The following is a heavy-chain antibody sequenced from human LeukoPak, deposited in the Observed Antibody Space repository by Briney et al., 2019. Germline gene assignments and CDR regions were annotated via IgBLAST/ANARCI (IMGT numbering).Heavy chain of an antibody. Sequence: PSETLSLTCAVYGGSFSGYYWSWIRQPPGKGLEWIGEINHSGSTNYNPSLKSRVTISVDTSKNQFSLKLSSVTAADTAVYYCATMEAERWGQGTMVTVSS. CDR2: INHSGST. CDR1: GGSFSGYY. J-gene: IGHJ3*01. V-gene: IGHV4-34*01. D-gene: IGHD1-1*01. CDR3: ATMEAER.